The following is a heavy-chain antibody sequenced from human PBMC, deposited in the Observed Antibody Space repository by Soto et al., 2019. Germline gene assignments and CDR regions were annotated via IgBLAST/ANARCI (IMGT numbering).Heavy chain of an antibody. J-gene: IGHJ6*02. CDR2: IYHAGSV. Sequence: SHRWTVSGEYSVGRDYWAWIRQSPGKGLEWIGSIYHAGSVYYNPSLNSRVAVSLDTSKNHFSLKLTSVTAADTAVYYCARTFDYYGMDVWGQGTSVTGSS. V-gene: IGHV4-38-2*02. CDR3: ARTFDYYGMDV. CDR1: GEYSVGRDY.